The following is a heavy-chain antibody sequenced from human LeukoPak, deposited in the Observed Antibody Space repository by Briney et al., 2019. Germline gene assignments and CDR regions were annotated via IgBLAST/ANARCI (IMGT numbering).Heavy chain of an antibody. V-gene: IGHV4-38-2*02. CDR3: AREATVVTYYFDY. D-gene: IGHD4-23*01. CDR1: GRSISSYY. J-gene: IGHJ4*02. CDR2: IYHSGST. Sequence: SETLSLTCTVPGRSISSYYWSWLRQPPGKGLEWIGSIYHSGSTYYNPSLKSRVTISVDTSKNQFSLKLSSVTAADTAVYYCAREATVVTYYFDYWGQGTLVTVSS.